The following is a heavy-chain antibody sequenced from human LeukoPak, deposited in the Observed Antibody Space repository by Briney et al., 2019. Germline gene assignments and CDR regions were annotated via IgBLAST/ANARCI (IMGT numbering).Heavy chain of an antibody. J-gene: IGHJ6*03. CDR2: INHSGST. Sequence: PSETLSLTCTVSGGPISSYYWSWIRQPPGKGLEWIGEINHSGSTNYNPSLKSRVTISVDTSKNQFSLKLSSVTAADTAVYYCARAGLLWFRSTLIYYYYYMDVWGKGTTVTVSS. CDR3: ARAGLLWFRSTLIYYYYYMDV. D-gene: IGHD3-10*01. CDR1: GGPISSYY. V-gene: IGHV4-34*01.